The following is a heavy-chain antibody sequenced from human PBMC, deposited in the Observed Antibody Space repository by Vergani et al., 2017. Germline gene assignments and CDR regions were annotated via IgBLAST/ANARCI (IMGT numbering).Heavy chain of an antibody. J-gene: IGHJ6*02. Sequence: VQLVESGGGVVQPGRSLRLSCAASGFTFSSYGMHWVRQAPGKGLEWVSSISSSSSYIYYADSVKGRFTISRDNAKNSLYLQMNSLRAEDTAVYYCARDRATRGLYYYYGMDVWGQGTTVTVSS. CDR3: ARDRATRGLYYYYGMDV. CDR2: ISSSSSYI. V-gene: IGHV3-21*01. CDR1: GFTFSSYG. D-gene: IGHD2-15*01.